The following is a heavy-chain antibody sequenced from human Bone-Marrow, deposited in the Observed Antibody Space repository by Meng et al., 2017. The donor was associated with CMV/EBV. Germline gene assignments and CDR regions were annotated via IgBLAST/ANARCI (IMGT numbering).Heavy chain of an antibody. CDR2: IHSGGST. J-gene: IGHJ4*02. CDR1: GFTVSSNF. CDR3: ARLYNWNYVAYFDY. D-gene: IGHD1-7*01. V-gene: IGHV3-66*02. Sequence: GESLKISCAASGFTVSSNFMTWVRQAPGKGLEWVSVIHSGGSTYYADSVKGRFTISRDNSKNTLYLQMNSLSAEDTAVYYCARLYNWNYVAYFDYWGQGTLVTVSS.